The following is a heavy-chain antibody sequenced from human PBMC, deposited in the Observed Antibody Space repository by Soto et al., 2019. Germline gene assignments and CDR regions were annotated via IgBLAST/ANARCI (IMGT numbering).Heavy chain of an antibody. CDR3: XXXXXXXXXXXXXXXXXDY. J-gene: IGHJ4*02. V-gene: IGHV3-30-3*01. CDR2: XSYDGSNK. CDR1: GFTFSSYA. Sequence: QVQLVESGGGVVQPGRSLRLSCAASGFTFSSYAMHWXXXXXXXXXXXXXXXSYDGSNKYYADSVKGRFTISRDNSKXXXXXXXXXXXXXXXXXXXXXXXXXXXXXXXXXXXXXDYWGQGTLVTVSS.